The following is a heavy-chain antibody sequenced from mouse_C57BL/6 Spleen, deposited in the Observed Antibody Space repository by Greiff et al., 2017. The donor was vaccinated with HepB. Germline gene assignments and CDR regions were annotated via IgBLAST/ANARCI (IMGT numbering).Heavy chain of an antibody. CDR3: ARGGDGRGGFAY. Sequence: QVQLQQPGAELVRPGSSVKLSCKASGYTFTSYWMHWVKQRPIQGLEWIGNIDPSDSETHYNQKFKDKATLTVDKSSSTAYMQLSSLTSEDSAVYYCARGGDGRGGFAYWGQGTLVTVSA. D-gene: IGHD1-1*01. CDR2: IDPSDSET. J-gene: IGHJ3*01. V-gene: IGHV1-52*01. CDR1: GYTFTSYW.